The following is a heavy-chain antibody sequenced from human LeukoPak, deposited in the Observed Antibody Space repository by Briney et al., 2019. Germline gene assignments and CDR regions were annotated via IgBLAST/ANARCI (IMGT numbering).Heavy chain of an antibody. CDR1: GFTFSSYG. CDR3: AKARGYCSSTSCYTGLRDY. D-gene: IGHD2-2*02. J-gene: IGHJ4*02. Sequence: GGSLRLSCAASGFTFSSYGMHWVRQAPGKGLEWVAFIRYDGSNKYYADSVKGRFTISRDNSKNTLYLQMNSLRAEDTAVYYCAKARGYCSSTSCYTGLRDYWGQGTLVTVSS. V-gene: IGHV3-30*02. CDR2: IRYDGSNK.